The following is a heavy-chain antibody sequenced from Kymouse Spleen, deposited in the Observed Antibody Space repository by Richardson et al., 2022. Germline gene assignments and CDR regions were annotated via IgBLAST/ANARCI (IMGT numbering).Heavy chain of an antibody. J-gene: IGHJ4*02. V-gene: IGHV4-34*01. CDR2: INHSGST. CDR3: ARGDTAMVHFDY. D-gene: IGHD5-18,IGHD5-18*01. Sequence: QVQLQQWGAGLLKPSETLSLTCAVYGGSFSGYYWSWIRQPPGKGLEWIGEINHSGSTNYNPSLKSRVTISVDTSKNQFSLKLSSVTAADTAVYYCARGDTAMVHFDYWGQGTLVTVSS. CDR1: GGSFSGYY.